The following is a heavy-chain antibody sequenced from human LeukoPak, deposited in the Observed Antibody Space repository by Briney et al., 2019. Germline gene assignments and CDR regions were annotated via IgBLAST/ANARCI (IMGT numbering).Heavy chain of an antibody. D-gene: IGHD3-3*01. J-gene: IGHJ5*02. CDR2: IKQDGSEK. CDR3: ARVPLTDFWSGYYQGNWFDP. V-gene: IGHV3-7*01. Sequence: GGSLRLSCAASGFTFSSYWMSWVRQAPGKGLEWVANIKQDGSEKYYVDSVKGQFTISRDNAKNSLYLQMNSLRAEDTAVYYCARVPLTDFWSGYYQGNWFDPWGQGTLVTVSS. CDR1: GFTFSSYW.